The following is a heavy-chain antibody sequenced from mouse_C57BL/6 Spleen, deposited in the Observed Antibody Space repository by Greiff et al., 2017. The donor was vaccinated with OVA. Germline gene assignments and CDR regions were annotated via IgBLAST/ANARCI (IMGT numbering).Heavy chain of an antibody. Sequence: VQLQQSGAELARPGASVQLSCKASGYTFTSYGISWVKQRTGQGLEWIGEIYPRSGNTYYNEKFKGKATLTADKSSSTAYMELRSLTSEDSAVYFCARSGNYYAMDYWGQGTSVTVSS. D-gene: IGHD2-1*01. CDR1: GYTFTSYG. CDR2: IYPRSGNT. J-gene: IGHJ4*01. CDR3: ARSGNYYAMDY. V-gene: IGHV1-81*01.